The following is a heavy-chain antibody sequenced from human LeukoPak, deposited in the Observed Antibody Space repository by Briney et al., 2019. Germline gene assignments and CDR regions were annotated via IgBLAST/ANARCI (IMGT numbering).Heavy chain of an antibody. D-gene: IGHD1-26*01. J-gene: IGHJ6*03. V-gene: IGHV4-34*01. CDR1: GGSFSGYY. CDR2: INHSGST. Sequence: SETLSLTCAVYGGSFSGYYWSWIRQPPGKGLEWIGEINHSGSTNYNPSLKSRVTISVDTSKNQFSLKLSSVTAADTAVYYCARQRDIVGATTYYYYMDVWGKGTTVTVSS. CDR3: ARQRDIVGATTYYYYMDV.